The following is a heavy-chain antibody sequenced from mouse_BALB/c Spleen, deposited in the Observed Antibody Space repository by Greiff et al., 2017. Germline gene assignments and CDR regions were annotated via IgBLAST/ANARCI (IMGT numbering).Heavy chain of an antibody. Sequence: DVMLVESGGGLVKPGGSLKLSCAASGFTFSDYYMYWVRQTPEKRLEWVATISDGGSYTYYPDSVKGRFTISRDNAKNNLYLQMSSLKSEDTAMYYCAREAPFAYWGQGTLVTVSA. V-gene: IGHV5-4*02. J-gene: IGHJ3*01. CDR1: GFTFSDYY. CDR2: ISDGGSYT. CDR3: AREAPFAY.